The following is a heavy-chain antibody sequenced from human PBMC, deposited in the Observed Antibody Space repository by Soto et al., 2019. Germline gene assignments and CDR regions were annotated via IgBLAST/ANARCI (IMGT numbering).Heavy chain of an antibody. D-gene: IGHD6-6*01. Sequence: ASVKVSCKASGYTFTGHDLHWVRQAPGQGLEWMGWIKGNGGATKYARKFQGRVTMTRDTSTTTAYLELNSLRSDDTAVYFCARVGSYSDGSSYTYWGQGTLGTVSA. CDR3: ARVGSYSDGSSYTY. CDR1: GYTFTGHD. J-gene: IGHJ4*02. CDR2: IKGNGGAT. V-gene: IGHV1-2*02.